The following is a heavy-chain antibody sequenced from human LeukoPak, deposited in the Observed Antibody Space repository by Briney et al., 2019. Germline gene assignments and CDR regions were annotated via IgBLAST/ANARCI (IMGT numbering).Heavy chain of an antibody. Sequence: SQTLSLTCAVSGGSISSGGYSWSWIRQPPGKGLGWIGYIYHSGSTYYNPSLKSRVTISVDRSKNQFSLKLSSVTAADTAVYYCARADGDEGFDYWGQGTLVTVSS. J-gene: IGHJ4*02. CDR2: IYHSGST. CDR3: ARADGDEGFDY. D-gene: IGHD4-17*01. V-gene: IGHV4-30-2*01. CDR1: GGSISSGGYS.